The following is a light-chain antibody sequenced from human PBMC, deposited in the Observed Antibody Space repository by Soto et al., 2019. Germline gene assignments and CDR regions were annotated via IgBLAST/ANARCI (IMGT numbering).Light chain of an antibody. J-gene: IGKJ5*01. CDR3: QQRNIWPPVT. V-gene: IGKV3-11*01. CDR1: PSVTNY. CDR2: GAF. Sequence: PGERATLSCRASPSVTNYLAWYQQKPGQPPRLLIYGAFNSAAGIPARFSGSGSGTDFTLTISSLEPEDSAVYYCQQRNIWPPVTFGQGTRLEIK.